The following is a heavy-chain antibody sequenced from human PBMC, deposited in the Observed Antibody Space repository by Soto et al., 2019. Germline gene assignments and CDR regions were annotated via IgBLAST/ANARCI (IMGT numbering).Heavy chain of an antibody. D-gene: IGHD2-2*01. CDR2: IFSNDEK. CDR1: GFSLSNARMG. Sequence: QVTLKESGPVLVKPTETLTLTCTVSGFSLSNARMGVSWIRQPPGKALEWLAHIFSNDEKSYSTSLKSRFTISRDTSKSLVVRTMSTEDPVDTATYYCARTYCSSTSCYVGRVDYWGQGTLVTVSS. J-gene: IGHJ4*02. CDR3: ARTYCSSTSCYVGRVDY. V-gene: IGHV2-26*01.